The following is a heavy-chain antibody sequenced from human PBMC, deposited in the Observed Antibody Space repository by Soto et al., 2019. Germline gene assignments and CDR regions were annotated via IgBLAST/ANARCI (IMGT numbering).Heavy chain of an antibody. CDR3: ARSKYDFWSGYSFGY. J-gene: IGHJ4*02. V-gene: IGHV4-34*01. CDR1: GGSFSGYY. Sequence: SETLSLTCAVYGGSFSGYYWSWIRQPPGKGLEWIGEINHSGSTNYNPSLKSRVTISVDTSKNQFSLKLSSVTAADTAVYYCARSKYDFWSGYSFGYWGQGTLVTVSS. CDR2: INHSGST. D-gene: IGHD3-3*01.